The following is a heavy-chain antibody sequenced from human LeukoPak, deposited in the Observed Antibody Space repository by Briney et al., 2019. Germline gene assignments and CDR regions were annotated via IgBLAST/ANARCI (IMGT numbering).Heavy chain of an antibody. CDR2: IYSGGST. J-gene: IGHJ4*02. D-gene: IGHD3-22*01. CDR3: ARDYYDSSGAGSL. Sequence: GSLRLSCAASGFTVSSNYMSWVRQAPGKGLEWVSVIYSGGSTYYADSVKGRFTISRDNSKNTLYLQMNSLRAEDTAVYYCARDYYDSSGAGSLWGQGTLVTVSS. V-gene: IGHV3-66*02. CDR1: GFTVSSNY.